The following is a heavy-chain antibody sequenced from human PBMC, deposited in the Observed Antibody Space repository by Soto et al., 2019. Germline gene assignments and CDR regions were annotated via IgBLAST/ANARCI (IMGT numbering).Heavy chain of an antibody. CDR2: IYYSGST. J-gene: IGHJ5*02. CDR3: ARVGPWVPYYYDSSPYTFENWFDP. Sequence: SETLSLTCTVSGGSISSGGYYWSWIRQHPWKGLEWIGYIYYSGSTYYNPSLKSRVTISVDTSKNQFSLKLSSVTAADTAVYYCARVGPWVPYYYDSSPYTFENWFDPWGQGTLVNVSS. D-gene: IGHD3-22*01. V-gene: IGHV4-31*03. CDR1: GGSISSGGYY.